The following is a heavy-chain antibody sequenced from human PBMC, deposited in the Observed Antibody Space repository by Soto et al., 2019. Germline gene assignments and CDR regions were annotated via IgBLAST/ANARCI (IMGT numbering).Heavy chain of an antibody. V-gene: IGHV4-59*01. CDR3: ARAPAPGTYYYGMDV. CDR2: IYYTGST. D-gene: IGHD3-10*01. Sequence: SDTLSLTCTVSGVSISSYYWTWIRQSPAKELEWIGYIYYTGSTKYNPSLESRVTISIDTSKNQFSLNLRSVTAADTAVYYCARAPAPGTYYYGMDVWGQGTTVT. J-gene: IGHJ6*02. CDR1: GVSISSYY.